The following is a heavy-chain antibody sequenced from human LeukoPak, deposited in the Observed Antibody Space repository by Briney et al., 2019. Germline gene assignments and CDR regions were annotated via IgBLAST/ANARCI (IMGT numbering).Heavy chain of an antibody. J-gene: IGHJ5*02. D-gene: IGHD6-19*01. CDR1: GFTFSDYY. Sequence: GGSLRLSCAASGFTFSDYYMSWIRQAPGKGLEWVSYISSSGSTIYYADSVKGRFTISRDNAKNSLYLQVNSLRAEDTAVYYCARDGLYSSAYWFDPWGQGTLVTVSS. CDR2: ISSSGSTI. CDR3: ARDGLYSSAYWFDP. V-gene: IGHV3-11*01.